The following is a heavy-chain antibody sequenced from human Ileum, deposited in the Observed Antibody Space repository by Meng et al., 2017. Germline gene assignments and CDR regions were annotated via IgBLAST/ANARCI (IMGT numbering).Heavy chain of an antibody. Sequence: GESLKISCAASGFTFNNYAMSWVRQAPGKGLEWVSTIDKTGGDTYYADSVKGRFTISRDNSKNTLYLQMNSLRAEDTAVYCCAKDGSSGSYNDCWGQGTLVTVSS. CDR1: GFTFNNYA. V-gene: IGHV3-23*01. CDR2: IDKTGGDT. CDR3: AKDGSSGSYNDC. D-gene: IGHD6-19*01. J-gene: IGHJ4*02.